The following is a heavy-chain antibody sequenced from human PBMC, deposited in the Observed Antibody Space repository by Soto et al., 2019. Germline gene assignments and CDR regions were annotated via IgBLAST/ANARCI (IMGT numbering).Heavy chain of an antibody. Sequence: QVRLQEWGPGLVKPSQTLSLKCSVSGGSITTGGRYWSWIRQLPGKGLEWIGDIYYSGNTYYNASLKSGVTRSAEAAKNQFSLKLSSVTTADTAVYYCYQALVFTGGDGFDIWGQGRLVTVSS. CDR3: YQALVFTGGDGFDI. CDR1: GGSITTGGRY. CDR2: IYYSGNT. J-gene: IGHJ3*02. V-gene: IGHV4-31*02. D-gene: IGHD1-1*01.